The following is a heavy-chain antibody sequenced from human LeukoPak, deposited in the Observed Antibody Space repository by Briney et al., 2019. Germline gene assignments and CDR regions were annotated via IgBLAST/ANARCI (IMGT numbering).Heavy chain of an antibody. CDR1: GFTFRSNW. CDR2: INGDGSST. Sequence: GGSLRLSCAASGFTFRSNWMHWVRQAPGKGLVWVSRINGDGSSTSYADSVKGRFTISRDNAKNTLYLRMKSLRAEDTAVYYCATQWMQLWENWGQGTLVTVSS. J-gene: IGHJ4*02. D-gene: IGHD5-18*01. CDR3: ATQWMQLWEN. V-gene: IGHV3-74*01.